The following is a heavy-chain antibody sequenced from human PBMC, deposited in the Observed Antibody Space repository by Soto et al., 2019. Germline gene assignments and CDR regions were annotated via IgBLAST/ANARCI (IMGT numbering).Heavy chain of an antibody. V-gene: IGHV4-30-4*01. Sequence: PSETLTISCTFSEGSISIGDYAWSWIRQPPGKGLEWIGYIYYSGSTYYNPSLKSRVTISVDTSKNQFSLKLSSVTAADTAVYYCARDLRGYYYDSSGYYYYNWFDHWGQGTLVTVSS. D-gene: IGHD3-22*01. CDR2: IYYSGST. J-gene: IGHJ5*02. CDR1: EGSISIGDYA. CDR3: ARDLRGYYYDSSGYYYYNWFDH.